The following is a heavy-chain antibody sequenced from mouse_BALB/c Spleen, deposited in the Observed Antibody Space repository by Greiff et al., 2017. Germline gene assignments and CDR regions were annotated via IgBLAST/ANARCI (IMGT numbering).Heavy chain of an antibody. V-gene: IGHV1-61*01. CDR1: GYAFSSYW. Sequence: QVQLQQSGAELVRPGSSVKISCKASGYAFSSYWMNWVKQRPGRGLEWIGRIDPSDSETHYNQKFKDKATLTVDKSSSTAYIQLSSLTSEDSAVYYCARSQYYAMDYWGQGTSVTVSS. CDR3: ARSQYYAMDY. D-gene: IGHD6-1*01. J-gene: IGHJ4*01. CDR2: IDPSDSET.